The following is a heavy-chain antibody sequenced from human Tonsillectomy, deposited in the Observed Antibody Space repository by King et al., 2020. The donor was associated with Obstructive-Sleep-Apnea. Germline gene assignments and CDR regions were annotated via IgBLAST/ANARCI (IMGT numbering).Heavy chain of an antibody. V-gene: IGHV3-30*04. CDR2: ISYDGSNK. Sequence: VQLVQSGGGVVQPGRSLRLSCAASGFTFSSYAMHWVRQAPGKGLEWVAVISYDGSNKYYADSVKGRFTISRDNSKNTLYLQMNSLRAEDTAVYYCAREMYYYDSSGYYPPPYYFDYWGQGTLVTVSS. CDR1: GFTFSSYA. CDR3: AREMYYYDSSGYYPPPYYFDY. J-gene: IGHJ4*02. D-gene: IGHD3-22*01.